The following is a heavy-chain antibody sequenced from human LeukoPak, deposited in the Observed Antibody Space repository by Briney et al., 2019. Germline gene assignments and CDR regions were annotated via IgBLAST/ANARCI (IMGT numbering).Heavy chain of an antibody. Sequence: GGSLRLSCAASGFSFSRYWMSWVRQTPGKGLEWVANIKQDGSEKNYVESVKGRFTISRDNAKNSLYLQMNSLRAEDTAVYYCAILGYSSSWNLDYWGQGTLVTVSS. CDR1: GFSFSRYW. J-gene: IGHJ4*02. CDR3: AILGYSSSWNLDY. V-gene: IGHV3-7*01. CDR2: IKQDGSEK. D-gene: IGHD6-13*01.